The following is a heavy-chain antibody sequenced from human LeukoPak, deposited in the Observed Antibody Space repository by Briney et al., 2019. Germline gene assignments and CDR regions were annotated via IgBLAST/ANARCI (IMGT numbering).Heavy chain of an antibody. Sequence: GGSLRLSCAASGFTFSSYSMNWIRQAPGKGLEWVSYISSSSGTIYYADSVKGRFTISRDNAKNSLYLQMNSLRAEDTAVYYCARDGGSYYYDSSGYYYFDYWGQGTLVTVSS. CDR3: ARDGGSYYYDSSGYYYFDY. CDR1: GFTFSSYS. V-gene: IGHV3-48*01. D-gene: IGHD3-22*01. J-gene: IGHJ4*02. CDR2: ISSSSGTI.